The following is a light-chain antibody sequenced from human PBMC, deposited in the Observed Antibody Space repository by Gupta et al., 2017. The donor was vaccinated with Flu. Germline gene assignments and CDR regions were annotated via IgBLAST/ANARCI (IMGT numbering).Light chain of an antibody. J-gene: IGLJ3*02. CDR3: AAWDDSLSARWV. CDR1: SSNIGANY. Sequence: SVLTQPPSASGTPGQRVTISCSGSSSNIGANYVYWYQQFPGMAPKLLIFRNNQRPSGVPDRFSGSKSGTSASLAISGLRSEDEADYYCAAWDDSLSARWVLGGGTKLTVL. CDR2: RNN. V-gene: IGLV1-47*01.